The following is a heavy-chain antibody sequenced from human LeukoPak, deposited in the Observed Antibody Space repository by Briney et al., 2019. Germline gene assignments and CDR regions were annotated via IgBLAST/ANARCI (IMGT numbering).Heavy chain of an antibody. CDR3: ARDDKDYYDLYYYYYYMDV. D-gene: IGHD3-22*01. CDR1: GFTFSSYE. CDR2: IKQDGSEK. V-gene: IGHV3-7*01. Sequence: GGSLRLSCAASGFTFSSYEMNWVRQAPGKGLEWVANIKQDGSEKYYVDSVKGRFTISRDNAKNSLYLQMNSLRAEDTAVYYCARDDKDYYDLYYYYYYMDVWGKGTTVTVSS. J-gene: IGHJ6*03.